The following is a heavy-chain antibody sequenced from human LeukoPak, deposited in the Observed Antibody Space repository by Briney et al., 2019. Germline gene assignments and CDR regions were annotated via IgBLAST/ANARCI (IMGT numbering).Heavy chain of an antibody. CDR3: ARGEYCSGGSCYPLDY. Sequence: SETLSLTCAVYGGSLSGYYWSWIRQPPGKGLEWIGEINHSGSTNYNPSLKSRVTISVDTSKNQFSLKLSSVTAADTAVYYCARGEYCSGGSCYPLDYWGQGTLVTVSS. CDR1: GGSLSGYY. D-gene: IGHD2-15*01. V-gene: IGHV4-34*01. CDR2: INHSGST. J-gene: IGHJ4*02.